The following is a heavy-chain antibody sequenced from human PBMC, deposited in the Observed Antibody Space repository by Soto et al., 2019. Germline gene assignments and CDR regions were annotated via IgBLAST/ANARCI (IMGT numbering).Heavy chain of an antibody. Sequence: QVQLQESGPGLVKPSQTLSLTCTVSGGSISSGGYYWSWIRQHPGKGLEWIGYIYYSGSTYYNPSLKSRVTISVDTSNNQFSLKLSYVTAADTAVYYCARGRGYSGYVNFDYWGQGTLVTVSS. CDR3: ARGRGYSGYVNFDY. CDR1: GGSISSGGYY. V-gene: IGHV4-31*03. CDR2: IYYSGST. D-gene: IGHD5-12*01. J-gene: IGHJ4*02.